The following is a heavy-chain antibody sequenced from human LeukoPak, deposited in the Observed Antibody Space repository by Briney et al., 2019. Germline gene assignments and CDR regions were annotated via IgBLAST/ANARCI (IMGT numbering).Heavy chain of an antibody. V-gene: IGHV4-39*01. Sequence: SETLSLTCTVSGGSVSSSSYYWGWIRQPPGKGLEWIGSIYYSGSTYDNPSLKSRVTISVDTSKNQFSLKLSSVTAADTAEYYCARQSSGTTRDKCYFDYWGQGTLVTVSS. CDR2: IYYSGST. CDR3: ARQSSGTTRDKCYFDY. D-gene: IGHD1-7*01. J-gene: IGHJ4*02. CDR1: GGSVSSSSYY.